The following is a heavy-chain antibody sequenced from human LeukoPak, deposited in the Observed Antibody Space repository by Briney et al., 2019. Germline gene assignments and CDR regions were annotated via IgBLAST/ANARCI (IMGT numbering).Heavy chain of an antibody. D-gene: IGHD3-3*01. CDR1: GFTFSGYW. Sequence: GGSLRLSCAASGFTFSGYWMSWVRQAPGKGLEWVANIKQDGSEKYYVDSVKGRFTISRDNAKNSLYLQMNSLRAEDTAVYYCARDQGWSGYSGYWGQGTLVTVSS. J-gene: IGHJ4*02. V-gene: IGHV3-7*01. CDR2: IKQDGSEK. CDR3: ARDQGWSGYSGY.